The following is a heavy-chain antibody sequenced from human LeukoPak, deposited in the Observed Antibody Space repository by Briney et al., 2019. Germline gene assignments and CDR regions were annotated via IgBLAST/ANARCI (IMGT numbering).Heavy chain of an antibody. CDR3: ARVFRPSLTVFIIRGAFDI. J-gene: IGHJ3*02. Sequence: ASVKVSCKASGGTFSSYAISWVRQAPGQGLEWMGGIIPIFGTANYAQKFQGRVTITTDESTSTAYMELSSLRSEDTAVYYCARVFRPSLTVFIIRGAFDIWGQGTMVTVSS. CDR1: GGTFSSYA. V-gene: IGHV1-69*05. D-gene: IGHD3-3*01. CDR2: IIPIFGTA.